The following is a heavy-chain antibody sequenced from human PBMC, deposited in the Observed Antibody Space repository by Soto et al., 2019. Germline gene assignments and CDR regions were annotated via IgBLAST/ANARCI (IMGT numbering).Heavy chain of an antibody. D-gene: IGHD5-18*01. Sequence: ASVKVSCKASGFTFTSSAVQWVRQARGQRLEWIGWIVVGSGNTNYAQKFQERVTITRDMSTSTAYMELSSLRSEDTAVYYCAADPGYSYGYSGRDYWGQGTLVTVSS. V-gene: IGHV1-58*01. CDR2: IVVGSGNT. CDR1: GFTFTSSA. J-gene: IGHJ4*02. CDR3: AADPGYSYGYSGRDY.